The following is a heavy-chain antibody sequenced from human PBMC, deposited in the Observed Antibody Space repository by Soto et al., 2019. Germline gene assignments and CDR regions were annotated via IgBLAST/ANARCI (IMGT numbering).Heavy chain of an antibody. CDR1: GFTFSYYV. CDR2: ISGSGGGT. D-gene: IGHD3-9*01. V-gene: IGHV3-23*01. CDR3: ANRDILTAAHLDILTGGYGMDV. Sequence: EVQLLESGGGLVQPGGSLRLSCAASGFTFSYYVMSWVRQAPGKGLEWVAAISGSGGGTYYADSVKGRFTTSRDNSKNTLYLRVNILRADYTAVYYCANRDILTAAHLDILTGGYGMDVWGQGTTVTVSS. J-gene: IGHJ6*02.